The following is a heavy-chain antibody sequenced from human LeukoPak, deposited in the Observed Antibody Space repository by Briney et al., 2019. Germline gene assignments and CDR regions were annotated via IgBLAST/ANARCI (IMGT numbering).Heavy chain of an antibody. J-gene: IGHJ4*02. CDR1: GFTVSNNY. V-gene: IGHV3-53*01. CDR3: ARAPNYGDYGGQ. D-gene: IGHD4-17*01. Sequence: GSLRLSCAASGFTVSNNYMSWVRQAPGKGLEWVSLIYGGGTTYYADSVKGRFTISSDSSKNTLYLQMNSLRAEDTAVYYCARAPNYGDYGGQWGRGTLVTVSS. CDR2: IYGGGTT.